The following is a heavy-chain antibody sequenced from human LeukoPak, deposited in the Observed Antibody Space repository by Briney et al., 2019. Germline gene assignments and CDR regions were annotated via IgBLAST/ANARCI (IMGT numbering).Heavy chain of an antibody. V-gene: IGHV3-7*02. CDR2: IKHDGSET. CDR3: AKNGGPHGMDV. D-gene: IGHD3-16*01. J-gene: IGHJ6*02. CDR1: GFTFSSIW. Sequence: GSLRLSCATSGFTFSSIWMSWVRQAPGKGLEWVANIKHDGSETNYVDSVKGRFTISRDNAKNSLHLQMNSLKVEDTAVYYCAKNGGPHGMDVWGQGTTVTVSS.